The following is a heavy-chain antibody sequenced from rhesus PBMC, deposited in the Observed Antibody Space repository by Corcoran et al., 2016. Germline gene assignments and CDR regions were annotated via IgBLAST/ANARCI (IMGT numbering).Heavy chain of an antibody. CDR1: GGSISSNY. D-gene: IGHD2-21*01. J-gene: IGHJ4*01. V-gene: IGHV4-160*01. CDR2: IRSGGNT. CDR3: ARMEYCTGSGCYIGNRTGTFDY. Sequence: QVQLQQWGEGLVKPSETLSLTCAVYGGSISSNYWSWIRKPPGKGLEWIGRIRSGGNTNYNPSIKSRFTISLDTSNNQFSLKLSSVTAADTAVYYCARMEYCTGSGCYIGNRTGTFDYWGQGVLVTVSS.